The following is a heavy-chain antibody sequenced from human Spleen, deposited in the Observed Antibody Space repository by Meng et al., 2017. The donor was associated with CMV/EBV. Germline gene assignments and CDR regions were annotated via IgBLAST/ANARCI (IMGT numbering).Heavy chain of an antibody. V-gene: IGHV3-21*01. CDR1: GFTLSGYL. D-gene: IGHD1-26*01. J-gene: IGHJ4*02. Sequence: GESLKISCAASGFTLSGYLMSWVRQAPGKGLEWVSSISSSGRYIYYADAMKGRFTISRDNAMNSLYLQMNSLRAEDMAVYYCAREKGATLDYWGQGALVTVSS. CDR3: AREKGATLDY. CDR2: ISSSGRYI.